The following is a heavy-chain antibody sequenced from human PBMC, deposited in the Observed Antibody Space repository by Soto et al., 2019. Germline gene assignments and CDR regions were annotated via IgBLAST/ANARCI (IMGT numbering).Heavy chain of an antibody. Sequence: GRTVRISCAAYGFTFSSDSMNWVLQAPGKGLEWVSSISSSSSYIYYADSVKGRFTISRDNAKNSLYLQMNSLRAEDTAVYYWVRYLRGDSHGSLACWGQGSLVTVSS. CDR1: GFTFSSDS. V-gene: IGHV3-21*01. CDR3: VRYLRGDSHGSLAC. CDR2: ISSSSSYI. D-gene: IGHD5-18*01. J-gene: IGHJ4*02.